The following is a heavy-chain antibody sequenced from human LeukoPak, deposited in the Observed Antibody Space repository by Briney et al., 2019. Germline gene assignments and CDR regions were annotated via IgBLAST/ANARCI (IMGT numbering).Heavy chain of an antibody. CDR2: ISGSGGST. CDR1: GFTFSSYA. V-gene: IGHV3-23*01. D-gene: IGHD3-10*01. J-gene: IGHJ4*02. CDR3: AKVAVRGVIINYFDY. Sequence: GGSLRLSCAASGFTFSSYAMSWVRQAPGKGLEWVSAISGSGGSTYYADSVKGRFTISRDDSKNTLYLQMNSLRAEDTAVYYCAKVAVRGVIINYFDYWGQGTLVTVSS.